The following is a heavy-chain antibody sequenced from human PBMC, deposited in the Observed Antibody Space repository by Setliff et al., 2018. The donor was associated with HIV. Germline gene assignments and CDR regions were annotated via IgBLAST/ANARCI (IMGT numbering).Heavy chain of an antibody. D-gene: IGHD3-10*01. J-gene: IGHJ4*02. CDR2: THPSGGSP. Sequence: GASVKVSCKASGYSFTRYYMHWVRQAPGQGLEWMGITHPSGGSPNYAQKFQGRVTMTRDMSTSTVYMELSSLRSEDTAVYYCARDFGGRWTFDYWGQGTLVTVSS. CDR1: GYSFTRYY. CDR3: ARDFGGRWTFDY. V-gene: IGHV1-46*01.